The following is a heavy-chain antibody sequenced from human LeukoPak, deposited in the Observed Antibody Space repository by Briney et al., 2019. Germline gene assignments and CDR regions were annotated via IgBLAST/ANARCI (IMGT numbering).Heavy chain of an antibody. J-gene: IGHJ5*02. V-gene: IGHV4-38-2*01. CDR1: GYSISSGYY. Sequence: SETLSLTCAVSGYSISSGYYWGWIRQPPGKGLEWIGSICHSGSTYYNPSLKSRVTISVDTSKNQFSLKLSSVTAADTAVYYCARGQLRYFDWLLFGGDWFDPWGQGTLVTVSS. D-gene: IGHD3-9*01. CDR3: ARGQLRYFDWLLFGGDWFDP. CDR2: ICHSGST.